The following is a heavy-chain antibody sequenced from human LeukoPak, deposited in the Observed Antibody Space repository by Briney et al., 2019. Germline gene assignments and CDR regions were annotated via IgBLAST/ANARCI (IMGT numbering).Heavy chain of an antibody. J-gene: IGHJ4*02. CDR1: GGSFSPYY. V-gene: IGHV4-34*01. CDR2: INHSGST. Sequence: SETLSLTCAVYGGSFSPYYWSWIRQPPGKGLERIGEINHSGSTNYNPSLKSRVTVSVDTSKNQFSLRLSSVTAADTAVYYCARGGFYCGGDCYVDYWGQGTLVTVSS. CDR3: ARGGFYCGGDCYVDY. D-gene: IGHD2-21*02.